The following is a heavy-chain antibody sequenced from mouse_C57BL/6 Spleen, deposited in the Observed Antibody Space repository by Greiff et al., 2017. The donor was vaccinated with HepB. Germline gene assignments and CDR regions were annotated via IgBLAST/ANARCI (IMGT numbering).Heavy chain of an antibody. CDR1: GYAFSSYW. D-gene: IGHD1-1*01. J-gene: IGHJ2*01. Sequence: VQLQQSGAELVKPGASVKISCKASGYAFSSYWMNWVKQRPGKGLEWIGQIYPGDGDTNYNGKFKGKATLTADKSSSTAYMQLSSLTSEDSAVYFCARFITTARHYFDYWGQGTTLTVSS. CDR3: ARFITTARHYFDY. V-gene: IGHV1-80*01. CDR2: IYPGDGDT.